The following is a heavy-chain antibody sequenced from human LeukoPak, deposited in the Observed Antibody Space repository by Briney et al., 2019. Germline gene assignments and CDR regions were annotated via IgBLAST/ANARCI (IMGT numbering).Heavy chain of an antibody. V-gene: IGHV3-7*01. CDR3: SGRDSSRSPRAY. CDR1: GLTFTDFW. D-gene: IGHD2-2*01. J-gene: IGHJ4*02. Sequence: GGSLRLSCAASGLTFTDFWMNWVRLAPGRGLEWLANIKPDGNEKYYVDSVKGRFAISRDNAKHEVYLEMNSLRAEDTGVYYCSGRDSSRSPRAYWGQGTLVSVSS. CDR2: IKPDGNEK.